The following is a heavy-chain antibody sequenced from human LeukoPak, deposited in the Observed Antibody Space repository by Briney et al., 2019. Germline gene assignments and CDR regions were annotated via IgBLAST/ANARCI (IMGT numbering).Heavy chain of an antibody. CDR3: LQYNAGTT. CDR1: GFTFKDYW. Sequence: PGGSLRLSCATSGFTFKDYWMTWVRQAPGKGLEWVANIKKDGSATYYVDSVKGRFTISRENAKNSLYLQMSSLRVEDTALYYCLQYNAGTTWGQGTLVTVSS. V-gene: IGHV3-7*01. J-gene: IGHJ5*02. CDR2: IKKDGSAT. D-gene: IGHD4-17*01.